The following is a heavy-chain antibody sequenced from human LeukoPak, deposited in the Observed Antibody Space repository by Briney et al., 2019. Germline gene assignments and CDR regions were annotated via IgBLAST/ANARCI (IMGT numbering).Heavy chain of an antibody. V-gene: IGHV3-48*01. J-gene: IGHJ4*02. CDR2: ISSSSSTI. CDR1: GFTFSSYE. D-gene: IGHD3-10*01. Sequence: PGGSLRLSCAASGFTFSSYEMNWVRQAPGKGLEWVSYISSSSSTIYYADSVKGRFTISRDNAKNSLYLQMNSLRAEDTAVYYCARLEHGSGSCLGYWGQGTLVTVSS. CDR3: ARLEHGSGSCLGY.